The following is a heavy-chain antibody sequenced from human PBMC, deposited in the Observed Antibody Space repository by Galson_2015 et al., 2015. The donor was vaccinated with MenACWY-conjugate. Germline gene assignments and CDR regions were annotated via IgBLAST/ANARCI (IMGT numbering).Heavy chain of an antibody. CDR3: ARGLGYCDF. V-gene: IGHV3-7*03. D-gene: IGHD7-27*01. CDR1: GFTFTGYW. Sequence: SLRLSCAASGFTFTGYWMSWVRHAPGKGLEWVANIRQDGSEKYYADSVKGRFTISRDNAKNSLYLQMNSLRVEDTAVYYCARGLGYCDFWGQGTLVTVSS. CDR2: IRQDGSEK. J-gene: IGHJ4*02.